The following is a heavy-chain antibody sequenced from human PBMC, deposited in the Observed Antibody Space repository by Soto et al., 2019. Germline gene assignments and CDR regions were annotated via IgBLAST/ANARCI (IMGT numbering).Heavy chain of an antibody. V-gene: IGHV1-3*01. CDR2: INAGNGNT. Sequence: AAVQVSCKASGYTFTSYAMHWVLQAPGQRLEWMGWINAGNGNTKYSQKFQGRVTITRDTSASKAYMELSSLRSEDTAVYYCARDLRVVRGVIGGFGYWGQGTLVTVSS. CDR1: GYTFTSYA. D-gene: IGHD3-10*01. J-gene: IGHJ4*02. CDR3: ARDLRVVRGVIGGFGY.